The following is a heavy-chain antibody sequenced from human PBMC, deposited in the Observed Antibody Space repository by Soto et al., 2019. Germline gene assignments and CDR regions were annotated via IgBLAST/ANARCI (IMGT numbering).Heavy chain of an antibody. CDR2: INAGNGNT. V-gene: IGHV1-3*01. J-gene: IGHJ6*02. CDR1: GYTFTSYA. D-gene: IGHD1-26*01. CDR3: AREEGGYYYYGMDV. Sequence: ASVKVSCKASGYTFTSYAMHWVRQAPGQRLEWMGWINAGNGNTKYSQKFQGRVTITRDTSASTAYMELSSLRSEDTAVYYCAREEGGYYYYGMDVWGQGTTVTVSS.